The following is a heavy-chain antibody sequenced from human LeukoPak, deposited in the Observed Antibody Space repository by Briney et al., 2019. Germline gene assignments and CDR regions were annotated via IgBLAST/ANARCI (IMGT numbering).Heavy chain of an antibody. CDR1: GGSMSGYY. D-gene: IGHD5-12*01. CDR2: IHYSGTT. V-gene: IGHV4-59*01. CDR3: ARRRVYSGSGEFDF. J-gene: IGHJ4*02. Sequence: SETLSLTCTVSGGSMSGYYWSWIRQPPGKGLEWIGYIHYSGTTNYNPSLKSRVTISLDTSRDQFSLKLRSVTTADTAVYYCARRRVYSGSGEFDFWGQGTLVTVSS.